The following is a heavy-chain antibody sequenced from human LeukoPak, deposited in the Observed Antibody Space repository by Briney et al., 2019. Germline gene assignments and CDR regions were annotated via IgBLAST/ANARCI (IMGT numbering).Heavy chain of an antibody. J-gene: IGHJ4*02. Sequence: GGSLRLSCAASGFTFDDYAIHWVRQAPGKCLEWVSGITWNSRGISYADSVKGRFTISRDNAKSSLYLQMNSLRAEDTALYYCARAPDRGDVAIKYFDNWGQGTLITVSS. CDR2: ITWNSRGI. D-gene: IGHD4-17*01. CDR1: GFTFDDYA. V-gene: IGHV3-9*01. CDR3: ARAPDRGDVAIKYFDN.